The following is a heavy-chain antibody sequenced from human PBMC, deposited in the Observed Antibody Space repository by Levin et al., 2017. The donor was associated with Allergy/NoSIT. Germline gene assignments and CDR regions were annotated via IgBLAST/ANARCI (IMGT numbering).Heavy chain of an antibody. J-gene: IGHJ4*02. CDR1: GFTFSDYY. V-gene: IGHV3-11*03. D-gene: IGHD3-10*01. CDR3: ARPGRLILVRGDFDY. CDR2: ISGNSIYT. Sequence: PGGSLRLSCAASGFTFSDYYMTWIRQAPGKGLEWLSYISGNSIYTNYADSVKGRFTISRDNAKNSLYLQMNSLRAEDTAVYYCARPGRLILVRGDFDYWGLGTLVTVSS.